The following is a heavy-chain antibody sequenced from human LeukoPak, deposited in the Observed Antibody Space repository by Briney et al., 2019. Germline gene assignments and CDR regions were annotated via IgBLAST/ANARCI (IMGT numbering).Heavy chain of an antibody. CDR2: ISSSGSTI. CDR1: GFTFSDYY. CDR3: TRDRKTEGVVARSY. Sequence: GGSLRLSCAASGFTFSDYYMTWIRQAPGKGLEWVSYISSSGSTIYYADSVKGRFTISRDNAKNSLYLQMNSLRAEDTAVYYCTRDRKTEGVVARSYWGQGTLVTVSS. V-gene: IGHV3-11*01. D-gene: IGHD3-22*01. J-gene: IGHJ4*02.